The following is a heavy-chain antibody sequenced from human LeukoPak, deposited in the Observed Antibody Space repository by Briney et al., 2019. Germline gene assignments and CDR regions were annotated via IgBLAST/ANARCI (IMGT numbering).Heavy chain of an antibody. Sequence: SETLSLTCTVSGGSISSRPYCWGWIRQPPGNGLEWLGSFFYSGSTYYKPSLKGRVTISVDTSKNQFSLKLSSVTAADTAVYYCARLSGSKDYWGQGTLVTVSS. CDR1: GGSISSRPYC. J-gene: IGHJ4*02. CDR2: FFYSGST. CDR3: ARLSGSKDY. D-gene: IGHD1-26*01. V-gene: IGHV4-39*07.